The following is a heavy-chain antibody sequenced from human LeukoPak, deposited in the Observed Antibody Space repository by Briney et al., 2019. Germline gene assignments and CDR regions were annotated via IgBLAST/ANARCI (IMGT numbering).Heavy chain of an antibody. CDR3: AKHLWRDLVWFGEGYYFGY. J-gene: IGHJ4*02. D-gene: IGHD3-10*01. CDR2: ISSSSSYI. CDR1: GFTFSSYS. V-gene: IGHV3-21*01. Sequence: GGSLRLSCAASGFTFSSYSMNWVRQAPGKGLEWVSSISSSSSYIYYADSVKGRFTISRDNAKNSLYLQMNSLRAEDTAVYYCAKHLWRDLVWFGEGYYFGYWGQGTLVTVSS.